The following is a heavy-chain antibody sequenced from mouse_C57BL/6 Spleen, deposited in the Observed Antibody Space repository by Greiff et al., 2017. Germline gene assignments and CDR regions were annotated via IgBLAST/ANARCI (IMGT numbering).Heavy chain of an antibody. CDR1: GFTFSSYA. V-gene: IGHV5-4*01. CDR2: ISDGGSYT. Sequence: EVKLMESGGGLVKPGGSLKLSCAASGFTFSSYAMSWVRQTPEKRLEWVATISDGGSYTYYPDNVKGRFTISRDNAKNNLYLQMSHLKSEDPAMYYCAREWFDYWGQGTTLTVSS. CDR3: AREWFDY. J-gene: IGHJ2*01.